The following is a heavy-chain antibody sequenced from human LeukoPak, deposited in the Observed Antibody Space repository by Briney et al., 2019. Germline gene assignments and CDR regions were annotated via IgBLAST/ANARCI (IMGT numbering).Heavy chain of an antibody. CDR3: ARGEYQLPQGN. V-gene: IGHV3-66*02. CDR1: GFTVSSNY. J-gene: IGHJ4*02. D-gene: IGHD2-2*01. CDR2: IYSGGST. Sequence: GGSLRLSCAASGFTVSSNYMSWVRQSPGKGLEWVSVIYSGGSTYYADSVKGRFTISRDNSKNTLYLQMNSLRAEDTAVYYCARGEYQLPQGNWGQGTLVTVSS.